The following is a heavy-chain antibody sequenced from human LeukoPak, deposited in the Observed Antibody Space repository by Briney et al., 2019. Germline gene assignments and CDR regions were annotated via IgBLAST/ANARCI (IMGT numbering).Heavy chain of an antibody. Sequence: GRSLRLSCAASGFTFSSYGMHWVRQAPGKGVEWGAVISYDGSNKYYAPSVKGRFTLSRDNSKNTLYMQMTSLRAEDTAVYYCANSPDYGDYVSLGYWGQGTLVTVSS. J-gene: IGHJ4*02. V-gene: IGHV3-30*18. D-gene: IGHD4-17*01. CDR3: ANSPDYGDYVSLGY. CDR2: ISYDGSNK. CDR1: GFTFSSYG.